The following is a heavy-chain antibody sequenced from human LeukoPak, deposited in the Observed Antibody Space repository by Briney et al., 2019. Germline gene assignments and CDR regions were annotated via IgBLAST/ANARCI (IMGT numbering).Heavy chain of an antibody. V-gene: IGHV4-39*07. Sequence: SETLSLTCTVSGGSISSSSHYWSWIRQPPGKGPEWIGSLYYSGSTYYNPSLKSRVTISVDTSKNQFSLKLSSVTAADTAVYYCARDSYGDYVFSMWGQGTLVTVSS. D-gene: IGHD4-17*01. CDR2: LYYSGST. CDR1: GGSISSSSHY. CDR3: ARDSYGDYVFSM. J-gene: IGHJ4*02.